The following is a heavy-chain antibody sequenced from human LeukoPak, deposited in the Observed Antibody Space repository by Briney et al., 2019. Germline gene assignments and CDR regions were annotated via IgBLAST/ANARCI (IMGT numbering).Heavy chain of an antibody. CDR1: GYTFTGYY. Sequence: GASVKVSCEASGYTFTGYYMHWVRQAPGQGLEWMGIINPSGGSTSYAQKFQGRVTMTRDMSTSTVYMELSSLRSEDTAVYYCARAPPSACFDYWGQGTLVTVSS. J-gene: IGHJ4*02. CDR2: INPSGGST. CDR3: ARAPPSACFDY. V-gene: IGHV1-46*01.